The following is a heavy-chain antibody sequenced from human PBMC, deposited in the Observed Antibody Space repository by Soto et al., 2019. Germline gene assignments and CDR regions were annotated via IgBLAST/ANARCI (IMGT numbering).Heavy chain of an antibody. CDR1: GGSISSGGYY. CDR2: IYYSGST. CDR3: ARVLGAEYSGYDEWDEKIRPEEGFDY. V-gene: IGHV4-31*03. D-gene: IGHD5-12*01. Sequence: PSETLSLTCTVSGGSISSGGYYWSWIRQHPGKGLEWIGYIYYSGSTYYNPSLKSRVTISVDTSKNQFSLKLSSVTAADTAVYYCARVLGAEYSGYDEWDEKIRPEEGFDYWGQGTLVTVSS. J-gene: IGHJ4*02.